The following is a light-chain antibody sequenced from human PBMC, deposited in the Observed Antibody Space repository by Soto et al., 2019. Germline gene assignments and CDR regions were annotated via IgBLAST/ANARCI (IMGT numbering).Light chain of an antibody. J-gene: IGLJ3*02. Sequence: QSVLTQPPSVSGAPGQRVTISCTGSSSNIGAGYDVHWYQQLPGTAPKLLIYGNSNRPSGVPDRFSGSKSGTSASLAITGLQAEDEADYYCQSYDSSLSGSWVLGGGTKRTVL. V-gene: IGLV1-40*01. CDR2: GNS. CDR1: SSNIGAGYD. CDR3: QSYDSSLSGSWV.